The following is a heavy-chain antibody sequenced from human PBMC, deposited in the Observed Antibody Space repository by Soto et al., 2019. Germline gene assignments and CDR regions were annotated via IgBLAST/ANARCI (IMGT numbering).Heavy chain of an antibody. Sequence: TLSFACTVSVGSISSGGYYWSWILQHPGKGLEWIGYIYYSGSTYYNPSLKSRVTISVDTSKNQFSLKLSSVTAADTAVYYCARERDGTTTGYDAFDIRGQGTMVTVSS. J-gene: IGHJ3*02. CDR2: IYYSGST. D-gene: IGHD1-1*01. CDR3: ARERDGTTTGYDAFDI. V-gene: IGHV4-31*03. CDR1: VGSISSGGYY.